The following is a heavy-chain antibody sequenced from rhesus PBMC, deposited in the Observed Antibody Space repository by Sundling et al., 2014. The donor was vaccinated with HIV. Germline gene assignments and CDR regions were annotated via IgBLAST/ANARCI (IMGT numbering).Heavy chain of an antibody. J-gene: IGHJ6*01. V-gene: IGHV4S10*01. D-gene: IGHD3-16*01. CDR2: IHGSGTST. Sequence: QVQLQESGPGLVKPSETLSLTCAVSGGSISDSYYWNWIRQPPGKGLEWIGYIHGSGTSTYYNPSLKSRVTISTDTSKNHFSLKLSSVTAADTAVYYCASIRGGSYYYYGLDSWGQGVVVTVSS. CDR1: GGSISDSYY. CDR3: ASIRGGSYYYYGLDS.